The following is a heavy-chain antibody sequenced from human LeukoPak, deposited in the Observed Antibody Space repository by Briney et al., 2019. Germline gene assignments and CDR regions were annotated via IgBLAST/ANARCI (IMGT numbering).Heavy chain of an antibody. V-gene: IGHV4-34*01. CDR3: ARGLRTRNDSSGYYNGDFDY. Sequence: SETLSLTCAVYGGSFSGYYWSWIRQPPGKGLEWIGEINHSGSTNYNPSLKRRVTISVDTSKNQFSLKLSSVTAADTAVYYCARGLRTRNDSSGYYNGDFDYWGQGTLVTVSS. CDR2: INHSGST. J-gene: IGHJ4*02. D-gene: IGHD3-22*01. CDR1: GGSFSGYY.